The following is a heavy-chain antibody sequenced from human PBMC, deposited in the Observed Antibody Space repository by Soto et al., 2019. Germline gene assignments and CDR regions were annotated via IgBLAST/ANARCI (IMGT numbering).Heavy chain of an antibody. Sequence: PGGSLRLSCAASGFTFSSYVMHWVRQAPGKGLEWVAVISYDGSNKYYADSVKGRFTISRDNSKNTLYLQMNSLRAEDTAVYYCAKDRSRNYYPYFDYWGQGPLVTVSS. CDR2: ISYDGSNK. D-gene: IGHD1-26*01. J-gene: IGHJ4*02. CDR1: GFTFSSYV. CDR3: AKDRSRNYYPYFDY. V-gene: IGHV3-30*18.